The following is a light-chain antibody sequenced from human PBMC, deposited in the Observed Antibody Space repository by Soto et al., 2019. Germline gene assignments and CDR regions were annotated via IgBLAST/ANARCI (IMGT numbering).Light chain of an antibody. J-gene: IGKJ1*01. CDR2: GAS. CDR1: QSVSSSY. Sequence: EIVLTQSPGTLSLSPGERATLSCRASQSVSSSYLAWYQQKPGQAPRLLIYGASSRATGIPDRFSGSGSGTDFTLAISRLEPEDFAVYYCQQYGSSLTWTFGHGTKLESK. V-gene: IGKV3-20*01. CDR3: QQYGSSLTWT.